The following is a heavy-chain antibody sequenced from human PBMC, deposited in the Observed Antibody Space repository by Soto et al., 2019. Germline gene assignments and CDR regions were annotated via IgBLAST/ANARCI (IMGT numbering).Heavy chain of an antibody. J-gene: IGHJ4*02. D-gene: IGHD3-16*01. CDR2: MSYNGRKK. V-gene: IGHV3-30*04. CDR3: ARQAKIGDRSQFYFDS. Sequence: QVQLVESGGDVVQPGRSLRLSCAASGFTFSFYAVHWVRQAPGKGLEWVAVMSYNGRKKHYLDSVRGRFTISRGNSQDSLYLQMDSLRPDDTAVYYCARQAKIGDRSQFYFDSWGEGTLVTVSS. CDR1: GFTFSFYA.